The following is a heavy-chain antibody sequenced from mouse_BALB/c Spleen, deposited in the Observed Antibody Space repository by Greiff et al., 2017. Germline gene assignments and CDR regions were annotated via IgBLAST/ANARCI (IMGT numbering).Heavy chain of an antibody. J-gene: IGHJ1*01. D-gene: IGHD1-1*01. CDR1: GFTFTDYY. CDR2: IRNKANGYTT. Sequence: EVQLVESGGGLVQPGGSLRLSCATSGFTFTDYYMSWVRQPPGKALEWLGFIRNKANGYTTEYSSSVKGRFTISRDNSQSILYLQINTLRAEDSATYYCARDLDYYGSSYGYFEVWGAGTTVTVSS. CDR3: ARDLDYYGSSYGYFEV. V-gene: IGHV7-3*02.